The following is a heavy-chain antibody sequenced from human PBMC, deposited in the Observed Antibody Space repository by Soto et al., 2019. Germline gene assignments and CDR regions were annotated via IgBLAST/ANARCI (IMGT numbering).Heavy chain of an antibody. V-gene: IGHV1-69*13. D-gene: IGHD3-22*01. CDR2: IIPIFGTA. CDR3: ARSRTNYYDISEAQDGMDV. J-gene: IGHJ6*02. Sequence: SVKVSCKASGGTFSSYAISWVRQAPGQGLEWMGGIIPIFGTANYAQKFQGRVTITADESTSTAYMELSSLRSEDTAVYYCARSRTNYYDISEAQDGMDVWGQGTTVTVSS. CDR1: GGTFSSYA.